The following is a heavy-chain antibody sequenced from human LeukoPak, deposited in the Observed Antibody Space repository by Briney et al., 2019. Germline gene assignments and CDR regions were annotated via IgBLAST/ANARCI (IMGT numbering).Heavy chain of an antibody. Sequence: SETLSLTCTVSGGSISSSSYYWGWIRQPPGKGLEWIGSIYYSGSTYYNPSLKSRVTISVDTSKNQFSMKLSSVTAADMAVYYCARDWDYVWGSTDYWGQGTLVTVYS. V-gene: IGHV4-39*07. CDR2: IYYSGST. D-gene: IGHD3-16*01. J-gene: IGHJ4*02. CDR3: ARDWDYVWGSTDY. CDR1: GGSISSSSYY.